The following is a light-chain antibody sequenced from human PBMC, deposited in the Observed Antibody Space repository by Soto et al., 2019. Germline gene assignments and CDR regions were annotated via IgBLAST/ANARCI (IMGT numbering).Light chain of an antibody. V-gene: IGKV2-28*01. CDR2: LGS. J-gene: IGKJ1*01. CDR3: MQALQTPKA. Sequence: DIVMTQSPLSLPVTPGEPASISCRSSQSLLETNGYNHLNWYLQKPGLSPQLLIYLGSNRASGVPDRFSGSGSGTDFTLEISRVEAEDVGVYYCMQALQTPKAFGQGTKVEIK. CDR1: QSLLETNGYNH.